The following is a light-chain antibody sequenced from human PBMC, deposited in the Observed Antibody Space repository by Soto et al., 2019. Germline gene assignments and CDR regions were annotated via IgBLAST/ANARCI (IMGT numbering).Light chain of an antibody. CDR2: EVS. V-gene: IGLV2-14*01. CDR3: SSYTSSSTLNV. Sequence: QSVLTQPASVSGSPGQSITISCTGTSSDVGGYNYVSWYQQHPGKAPKLMIYEVSNRPSGVYTRFSGSKSGNTASLTISGLQAEDEADYYCSSYTSSSTLNVFGTGTKVTVL. CDR1: SSDVGGYNY. J-gene: IGLJ1*01.